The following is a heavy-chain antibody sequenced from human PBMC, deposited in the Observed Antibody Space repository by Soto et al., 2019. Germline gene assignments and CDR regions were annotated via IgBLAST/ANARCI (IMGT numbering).Heavy chain of an antibody. J-gene: IGHJ6*02. CDR1: GFTFNSFG. V-gene: IGHV3-33*01. Sequence: QVQLVESGGGVVQPGTSLRLSCEASGFTFNSFGMHWVRQAPGKGLEWVAVIWHDGTNKYYVDSVKGRFTISRDNSKDPLYLQRNNLRAEDTAVYYCARTGLQIVQATSYYYGLDVWGQGTTVTVSS. D-gene: IGHD2-8*01. CDR3: ARTGLQIVQATSYYYGLDV. CDR2: IWHDGTNK.